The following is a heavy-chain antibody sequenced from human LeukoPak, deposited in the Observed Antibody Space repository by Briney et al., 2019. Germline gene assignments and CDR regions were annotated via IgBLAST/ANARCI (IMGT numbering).Heavy chain of an antibody. J-gene: IGHJ3*01. CDR3: ARGAFFHAFDF. Sequence: ASVKVSCKASGYTFTDLWIQWVRQAPGQGLEWLGWINTHSGDTIYAQKFQGRVTMTRDTSLTTTYMDLSRLTSDDTAVYYCARGAFFHAFDFWGQGTMVIVSS. CDR1: GYTFTDLW. D-gene: IGHD3-3*01. CDR2: INTHSGDT. V-gene: IGHV1-2*02.